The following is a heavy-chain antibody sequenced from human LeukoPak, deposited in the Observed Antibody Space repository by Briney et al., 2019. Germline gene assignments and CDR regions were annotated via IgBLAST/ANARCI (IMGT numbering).Heavy chain of an antibody. CDR2: IYYSGST. CDR3: ARLTQLSNYVAYYYYYMDV. Sequence: SETLSLTCTVSGGSISSSSYYWGWIRQPPGKGLEWIGSIYYSGSTYYNPSLKSRVTISVDTSKNQFSLKLSSVTAADTAVYYCARLTQLSNYVAYYYYYMDVWGKGTTVTVSS. V-gene: IGHV4-39*01. D-gene: IGHD4-11*01. CDR1: GGSISSSSYY. J-gene: IGHJ6*03.